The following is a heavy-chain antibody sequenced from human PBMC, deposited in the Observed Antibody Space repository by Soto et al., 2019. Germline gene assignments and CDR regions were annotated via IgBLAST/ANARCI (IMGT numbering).Heavy chain of an antibody. CDR3: ARDGGDCSSTSCPMHWFDP. J-gene: IGHJ5*02. CDR1: GYTFTGCY. Sequence: ASVKVSCKASGYTFTGCYMHWVRQAPGQGLEWMGWINPNSGGTNYAQKFQGRVTMTRDTSISTAYMELSRLRSDDTAVYYCARDGGDCSSTSCPMHWFDPWGQGTLVTVSS. CDR2: INPNSGGT. V-gene: IGHV1-2*02. D-gene: IGHD2-2*01.